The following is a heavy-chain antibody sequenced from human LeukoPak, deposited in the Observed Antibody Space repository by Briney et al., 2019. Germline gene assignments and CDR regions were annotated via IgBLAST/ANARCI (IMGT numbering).Heavy chain of an antibody. Sequence: GASVKVSCKASGGTFSSYAISWVRQAPGQGLEWMGRIIPILGIANYAQKFQGRVTITADKSTSTAYMELSSLRSEDTAVYYCAEDPPAYYYDSSGYYYSDYWGQGTLVTVSS. V-gene: IGHV1-69*04. J-gene: IGHJ4*02. D-gene: IGHD3-22*01. CDR1: GGTFSSYA. CDR3: AEDPPAYYYDSSGYYYSDY. CDR2: IIPILGIA.